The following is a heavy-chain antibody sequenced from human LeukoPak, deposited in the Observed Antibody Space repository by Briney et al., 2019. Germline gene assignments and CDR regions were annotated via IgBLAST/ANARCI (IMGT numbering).Heavy chain of an antibody. CDR1: GGSISSYY. V-gene: IGHV4-59*01. D-gene: IGHD5-18*01. CDR2: IHYSGST. Sequence: PSETLSLTCTVSGGSISSYYWSWIRQPPGKGLEWIGFIHYSGSTKYNPSLNSRVTISVGTSKNQFSLTLSSVTAADTAVYYCAREYSYGYSYYFDYWGQGTLVTVSS. J-gene: IGHJ4*02. CDR3: AREYSYGYSYYFDY.